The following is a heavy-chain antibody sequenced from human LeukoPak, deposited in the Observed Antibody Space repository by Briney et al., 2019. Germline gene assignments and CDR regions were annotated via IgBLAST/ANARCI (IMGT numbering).Heavy chain of an antibody. CDR2: ISYDGSSK. J-gene: IGHJ4*02. V-gene: IGHV3-30*04. D-gene: IGHD3-10*01. CDR1: GFTFSSYA. Sequence: GGSLRLSCAASGFTFSSYAMHWVRQAPGKGLEWMAIISYDGSSKYYANSVKGRFTISRDNAKNSLYLQMNSLGADDTAVYYCARGRWELELGGQGTLVTVSS. CDR3: ARGRWELEL.